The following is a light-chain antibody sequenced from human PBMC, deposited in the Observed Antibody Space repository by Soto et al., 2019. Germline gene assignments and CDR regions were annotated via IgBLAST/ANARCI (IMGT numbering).Light chain of an antibody. CDR1: QSVSSSY. CDR2: GSS. V-gene: IGKV3-20*01. CDR3: QHYGSSWT. Sequence: EIVLTQSPGTLSLSPVEIATLSGMASQSVSSSYLAWYQQKAGQAPRLLIYGSSSRATGIPDRFSGSGSGTDFTLTISRLEPEDFAVYYCQHYGSSWTFGQGTKVDIK. J-gene: IGKJ1*01.